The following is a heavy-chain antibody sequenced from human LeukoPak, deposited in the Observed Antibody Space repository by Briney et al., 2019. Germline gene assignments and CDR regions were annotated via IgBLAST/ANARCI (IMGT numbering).Heavy chain of an antibody. Sequence: GGSLRLSCAASGFTFSSYAMSWVRQAPGKGVEWVSAISGSGGSTYYADSVKGRFTISRDNSKNTLYLQMNSLRAEDTAVYYCAKDQLGAVAGTFDYWGQGTLVTVSS. CDR2: ISGSGGST. CDR1: GFTFSSYA. J-gene: IGHJ4*02. CDR3: AKDQLGAVAGTFDY. D-gene: IGHD6-19*01. V-gene: IGHV3-23*01.